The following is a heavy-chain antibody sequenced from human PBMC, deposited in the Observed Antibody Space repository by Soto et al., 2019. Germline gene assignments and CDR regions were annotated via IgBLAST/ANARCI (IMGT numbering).Heavy chain of an antibody. Sequence: EVQLVESGGGLVQPGRSLRLSCAASGFTFDDYAMHWVRQAPGKGLEWVSGISWNSGSIGYADSVKGRFTISRDNAKNSLYLQINCLRAEDTALYYCAKDLLDDYGDYYFDYWGQGTLVTVSS. V-gene: IGHV3-9*01. CDR2: ISWNSGSI. D-gene: IGHD4-17*01. CDR3: AKDLLDDYGDYYFDY. CDR1: GFTFDDYA. J-gene: IGHJ4*02.